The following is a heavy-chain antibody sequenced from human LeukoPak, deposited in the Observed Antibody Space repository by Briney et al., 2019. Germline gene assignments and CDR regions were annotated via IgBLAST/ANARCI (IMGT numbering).Heavy chain of an antibody. CDR2: ISSSGSNR. CDR1: GFTFSSYE. Sequence: GGSLRLSCAASGFTFSSYEMNWVRQAPGKGLEWVSYISSSGSNRYYADSVKGRFTISRDDAKNSLYLQMISLRAEDTAVYYCARVPRFPGGDRLYYFDYWGQGTLVTVSS. D-gene: IGHD2-21*02. J-gene: IGHJ4*02. V-gene: IGHV3-48*03. CDR3: ARVPRFPGGDRLYYFDY.